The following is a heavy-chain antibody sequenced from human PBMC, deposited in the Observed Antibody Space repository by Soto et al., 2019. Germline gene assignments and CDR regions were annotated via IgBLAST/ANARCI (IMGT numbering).Heavy chain of an antibody. D-gene: IGHD4-4*01. V-gene: IGHV3-23*01. J-gene: IGHJ4*02. CDR1: GFTFSSYA. Sequence: EVQLLESGGGLVQPGGSLRLSCAASGFTFSSYAMSWVRQAPGKGLEWVSAISGSGGTTYYADSVKGRFTISRDNSKNTLYLQMNSLRAEDTAVYYCAKEALYSNYVMGATYYFDYWGQGTLVTVSS. CDR2: ISGSGGTT. CDR3: AKEALYSNYVMGATYYFDY.